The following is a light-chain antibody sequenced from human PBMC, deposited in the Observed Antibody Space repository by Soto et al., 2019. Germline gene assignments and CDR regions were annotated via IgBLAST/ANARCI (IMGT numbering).Light chain of an antibody. CDR2: GVS. Sequence: DIVMTQSPLSLSVTPGEPASISCRSSQSLLHSNGYNYLDWYQQKPGQAPKFLIYGVSSRATGIPDRFSGSGSGTDFTLTISRLEPEDFAVYHCQQYGSSPLITFGQGTRLEIK. J-gene: IGKJ5*01. V-gene: IGKV2-28*01. CDR1: QSLLHSNGYNY. CDR3: QQYGSSPLIT.